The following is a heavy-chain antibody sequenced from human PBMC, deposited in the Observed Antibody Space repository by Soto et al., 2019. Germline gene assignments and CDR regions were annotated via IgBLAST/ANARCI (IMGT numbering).Heavy chain of an antibody. V-gene: IGHV3-9*01. D-gene: IGHD3-3*01. CDR2: ISWNSGSI. Sequence: EVQLVESGGGLVQPGRSLRLSCAASGFTFDDYAMHWVRQAPGKGLEWVSGISWNSGSIGYADSVKGRFTISRDNAKNSLYLQMNSLRAEDTALYYCAKEPPLIGRSGYLDAFDIWGQGTMVTVSS. CDR1: GFTFDDYA. J-gene: IGHJ3*02. CDR3: AKEPPLIGRSGYLDAFDI.